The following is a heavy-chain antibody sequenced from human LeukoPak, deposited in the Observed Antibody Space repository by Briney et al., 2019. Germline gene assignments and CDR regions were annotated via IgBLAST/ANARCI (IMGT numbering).Heavy chain of an antibody. CDR2: INHSGST. CDR3: ARAHCFKDYYGSGSYYIGNWFDP. J-gene: IGHJ5*02. V-gene: IGHV4-34*01. D-gene: IGHD3-10*01. CDR1: GGSFSGYY. Sequence: PSETLSLTCAVYGGSFSGYYWSWLRQPPGKGLEWIGEINHSGSTNYNPSLKSRVTISVHTSKNQFSLKLSSVTAADTAVYYCARAHCFKDYYGSGSYYIGNWFDPWGQGTMVTVSS.